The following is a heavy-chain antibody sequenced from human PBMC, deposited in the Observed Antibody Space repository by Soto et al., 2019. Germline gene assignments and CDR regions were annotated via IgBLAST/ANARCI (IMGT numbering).Heavy chain of an antibody. Sequence: SENLSLTCAIYGGSFSNYYWNWIRQPPGKGLEWMGKINHNGSTNYSPSLKSRLTISVDTSKNQFSLKLISVTAADTAVYFCGRGRGYSNAWGSYYSGMDVWGQGTTVTVS. CDR2: INHNGST. J-gene: IGHJ6*02. D-gene: IGHD6-19*01. CDR1: GGSFSNYY. V-gene: IGHV4-34*01. CDR3: GRGRGYSNAWGSYYSGMDV.